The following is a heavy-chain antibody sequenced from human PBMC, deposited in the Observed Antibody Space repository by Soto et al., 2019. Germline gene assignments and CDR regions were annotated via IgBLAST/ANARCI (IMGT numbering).Heavy chain of an antibody. J-gene: IGHJ2*01. CDR1: GGSISTSIYY. V-gene: IGHV4-39*01. D-gene: IGHD3-10*01. CDR2: IHYSWNT. Sequence: SETLSLTCTVSGGSISTSIYYWGWIRQPPGKGLEWIGTIHYSWNTYYSPSLKSRITMSVDTSKNQFSLRLSSVTAADTAIYYCARLHGSGSPYWYFDLWGRGTLVTVS. CDR3: ARLHGSGSPYWYFDL.